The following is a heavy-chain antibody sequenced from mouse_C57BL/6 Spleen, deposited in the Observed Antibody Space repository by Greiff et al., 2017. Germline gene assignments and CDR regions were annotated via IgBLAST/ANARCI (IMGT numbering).Heavy chain of an antibody. J-gene: IGHJ3*01. CDR1: GYTFTSYW. CDR3: ARWGYGPWFAY. V-gene: IGHV1-52*01. D-gene: IGHD2-2*01. Sequence: QVQLQQPGAELVRPGSSVKLSCKASGYTFTSYWLHWVKQRPIQGLEWIGNIDPSDSETHYNQKFKDKATLTVDKSSSTAYMQLSRLTSEDSAVYYCARWGYGPWFAYWGQGTLVTVSA. CDR2: IDPSDSET.